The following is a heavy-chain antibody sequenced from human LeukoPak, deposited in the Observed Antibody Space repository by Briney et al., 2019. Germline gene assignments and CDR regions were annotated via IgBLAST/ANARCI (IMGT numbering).Heavy chain of an antibody. J-gene: IGHJ4*02. CDR1: GFTFSNYA. CDR3: AKDYGGIPLDY. V-gene: IGHV3-23*01. CDR2: ISGSGGGT. Sequence: LTGGSLRLSCAASGFTFSNYAMSWVRQAPGKGLEWVSVISGSGGGTHYADSVKGRFTISRAISENTLYLQMNSLRAEDTAVYYCAKDYGGIPLDYWGQGTLVTVSS. D-gene: IGHD4-23*01.